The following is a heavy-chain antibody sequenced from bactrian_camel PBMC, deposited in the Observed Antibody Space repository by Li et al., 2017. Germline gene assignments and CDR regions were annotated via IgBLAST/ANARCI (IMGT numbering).Heavy chain of an antibody. CDR2: IISGGST. J-gene: IGHJ4*01. CDR1: GYTYSSRC. V-gene: IGHV3S53*01. Sequence: HVQLVESGGGSVQAGGSLRLSCRTSGYTYSSRCRMAWYRQAPGKERELVSSIISGGSTYYADSVKGRFTISQDTAKNTMYLQMSNLRPEDTAMYYCAAGASLFSTDSRNLRAIYYNYWGQGTQVTVS. CDR3: AAGASLFSTDSRNLRAIYYNY. D-gene: IGHD7*01.